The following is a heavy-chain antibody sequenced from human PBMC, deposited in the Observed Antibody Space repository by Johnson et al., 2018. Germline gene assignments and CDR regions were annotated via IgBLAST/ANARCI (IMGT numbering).Heavy chain of an antibody. V-gene: IGHV3-48*02. CDR2: ISSSSSTI. D-gene: IGHD3-10*01. CDR3: ARAGYYGSGRYYYYYYGMDV. J-gene: IGHJ6*02. CDR1: GFTFSSYS. Sequence: VQLVQSGGGLVQPGGSLRLSCAASGFTFSSYSMNWVRQAPGKGLEWVSYISSSSSTIYYADSVKGRFTISRDNAKNSLELQMNSLRDEDTAVYYCARAGYYGSGRYYYYYYGMDVWGQGTTVTVSS.